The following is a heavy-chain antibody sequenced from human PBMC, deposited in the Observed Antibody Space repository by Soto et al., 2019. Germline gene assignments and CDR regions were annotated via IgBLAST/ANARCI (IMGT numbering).Heavy chain of an antibody. CDR2: IYYSGST. D-gene: IGHD3-10*01. Sequence: SETLSLTCTVSGGSISSGGYYWSWIRQHPGKGLEWIGYIYYSGSTYYNPSLKSRVTISVDTSKNQFSLKLSSVTAADTAVYYFARDLAYGSGSYYIPDPPRSPRYGMDVWGQGTTVTVSS. CDR1: GGSISSGGYY. J-gene: IGHJ6*02. V-gene: IGHV4-31*03. CDR3: ARDLAYGSGSYYIPDPPRSPRYGMDV.